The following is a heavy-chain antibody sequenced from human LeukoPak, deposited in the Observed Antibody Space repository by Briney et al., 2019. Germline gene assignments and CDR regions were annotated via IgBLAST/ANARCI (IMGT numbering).Heavy chain of an antibody. Sequence: GRSLRLSCAASGFTFDDYAMHWVRQAPGKGLEWVSGISWNSGSIGYADSVKGRFTISRDNAKNSLYLQMNSLRAEDMALYYCAKDMAPSSKGEGGAFDIWGQGTMVTVSS. CDR3: AKDMAPSSKGEGGAFDI. V-gene: IGHV3-9*03. CDR2: ISWNSGSI. D-gene: IGHD3-10*01. CDR1: GFTFDDYA. J-gene: IGHJ3*02.